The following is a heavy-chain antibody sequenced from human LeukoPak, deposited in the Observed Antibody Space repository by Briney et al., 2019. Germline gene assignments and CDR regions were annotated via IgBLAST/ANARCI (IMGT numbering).Heavy chain of an antibody. J-gene: IGHJ6*03. CDR1: GFTFSNAW. D-gene: IGHD2-2*03. V-gene: IGHV3-15*01. Sequence: GGSLRLSCAASGFTFSNAWMSWVRQAPGKGLEWVGRIKSKTDGGTTDYAAPVKGRFTISRDDSKNTLYLQMNSLKTEDTAVYYCTTADGGYCSSTSCLPQYYYYYMDVWGKGTTVTVSS. CDR3: TTADGGYCSSTSCLPQYYYYYMDV. CDR2: IKSKTDGGTT.